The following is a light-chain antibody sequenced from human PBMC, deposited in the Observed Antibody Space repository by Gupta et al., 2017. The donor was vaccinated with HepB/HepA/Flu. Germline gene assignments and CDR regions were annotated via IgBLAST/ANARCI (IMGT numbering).Light chain of an antibody. CDR2: GES. J-gene: IGKJ5*01. V-gene: IGKV3-20*01. Sequence: EGVLTQSPGTLSLSPGERATFSCRASQNVGISYIGWYQQKLDQAPRLILYGESMRAIGSPDRFSGSGDVKDFTLTSSRREEEDSAMYCGQQDSDSLTFGQGTRLDIK. CDR3: QQDSDSLT. CDR1: QNVGISY.